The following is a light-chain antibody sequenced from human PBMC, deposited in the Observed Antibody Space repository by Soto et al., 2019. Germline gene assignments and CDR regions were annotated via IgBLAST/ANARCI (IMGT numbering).Light chain of an antibody. CDR2: AAS. CDR1: QSVNRNY. Sequence: EIVLTQSPGTLSLSPGERATLSCRSSQSVNRNYLAWYQQKPGQAPRLLIYAASSRAAGFPDRFSGSGSETDFTLTISRLEPEDFAVYYCQQYGGSPWTFGQGTKVEIK. J-gene: IGKJ1*01. CDR3: QQYGGSPWT. V-gene: IGKV3-20*01.